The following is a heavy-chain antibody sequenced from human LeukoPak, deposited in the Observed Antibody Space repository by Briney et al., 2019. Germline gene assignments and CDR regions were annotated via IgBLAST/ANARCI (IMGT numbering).Heavy chain of an antibody. V-gene: IGHV3-23*01. CDR2: ITANTRGRIT. CDR3: ARGGYFSFDY. J-gene: IGHJ4*02. D-gene: IGHD2/OR15-2a*01. Sequence: GGSLRLSCVTSGFSFSTYDMSWVRQAPGKGLDWVSAITANTRGRITYYADSVKGRFTISRDSSKDTLYLQMNSLRAEDTAVYFCARGGYFSFDYWGQGTLVTVSS. CDR1: GFSFSTYD.